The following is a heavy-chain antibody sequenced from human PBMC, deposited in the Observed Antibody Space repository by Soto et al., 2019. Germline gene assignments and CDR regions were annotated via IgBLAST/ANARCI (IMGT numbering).Heavy chain of an antibody. J-gene: IGHJ4*02. Sequence: GESLKISCAASGFTFSGSAMHWVRQASGKGLEWVGRIRSKANSYATAYAASVKGRFTISRDDSKNTAYLQMNSLKTEDTAVYYCTRPADTAMVDYWGQGTLVTVSS. CDR1: GFTFSGSA. D-gene: IGHD5-18*01. CDR2: IRSKANSYAT. V-gene: IGHV3-73*01. CDR3: TRPADTAMVDY.